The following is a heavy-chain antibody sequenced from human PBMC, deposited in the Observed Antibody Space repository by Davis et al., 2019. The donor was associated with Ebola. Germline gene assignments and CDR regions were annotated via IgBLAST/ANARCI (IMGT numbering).Heavy chain of an antibody. V-gene: IGHV4-34*01. D-gene: IGHD3-10*01. Sequence: SETLSLTCAVYGGSFSGYYWSWIRQPPGKGLEWIGEINHSRSTNYNPSLKSRVTISVDTSKNQFSLKLSSVTAADTAVYYCARHAGLWFGEPVRFDPWGQGTLVTVSS. CDR3: ARHAGLWFGEPVRFDP. J-gene: IGHJ5*02. CDR1: GGSFSGYY. CDR2: INHSRST.